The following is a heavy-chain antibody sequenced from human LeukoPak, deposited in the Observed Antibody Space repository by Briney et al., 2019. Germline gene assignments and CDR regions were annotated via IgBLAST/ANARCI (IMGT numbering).Heavy chain of an antibody. CDR2: ISAYNGNT. D-gene: IGHD5-18*01. CDR1: LYTFTSYV. V-gene: IGHV1-18*01. CDR3: ARDLGGYSYGLDY. Sequence: ASVKISSKTSLYTFTSYVISSVRQAPVQGLEWMGRISAYNGNTNYAQKLQGTVTLTTDTSTSKAYMELRSLRSDETAVYYCARDLGGYSYGLDYWGQGTLVTVSS. J-gene: IGHJ4*02.